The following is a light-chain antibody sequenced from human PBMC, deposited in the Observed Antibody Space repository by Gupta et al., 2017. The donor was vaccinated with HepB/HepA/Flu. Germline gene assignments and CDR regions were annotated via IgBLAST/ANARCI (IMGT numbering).Light chain of an antibody. Sequence: DVQMTQSPSSVSASVGDRVTITCRASQGFTTWLAWYQQKPGKVPKLLIYAASSLQSGVPSRFSGSGSGTHFTLTIRSPQPEDFATYYCQQANSFPPRYTFGQGTKLEIK. J-gene: IGKJ2*01. V-gene: IGKV1-12*01. CDR2: AAS. CDR1: QGFTTW. CDR3: QQANSFPPRYT.